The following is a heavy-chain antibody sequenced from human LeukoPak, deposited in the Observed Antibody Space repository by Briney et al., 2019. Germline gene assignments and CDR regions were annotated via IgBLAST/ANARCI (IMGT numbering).Heavy chain of an antibody. CDR1: GGTFSSYA. D-gene: IGHD2-2*01. V-gene: IGHV1-69*13. Sequence: SVKVSCKASGGTFSSYAISWVRQAPGQGLEWMGGIIPIFGTANYAQKFQGRVTITADESTSTAYMELSSLRSEDTAVYYCARDHGCSSTSCYGGWFDPWGQGTLVTVSS. CDR3: ARDHGCSSTSCYGGWFDP. J-gene: IGHJ5*02. CDR2: IIPIFGTA.